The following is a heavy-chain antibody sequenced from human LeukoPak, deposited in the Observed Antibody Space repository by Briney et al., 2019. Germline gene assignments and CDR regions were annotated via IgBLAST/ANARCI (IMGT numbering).Heavy chain of an antibody. V-gene: IGHV3-21*01. CDR1: GFTFSSYS. CDR2: ISSSSSYI. J-gene: IGHJ4*02. D-gene: IGHD5-18*01. Sequence: PGGSLRLSCAASGFTFSSYSMNWVRQAPGKGLEWVSSISSSSSYIYYADSVKGRFTISRDNAKNSLYLQMNSLRAEDTAVYYCARELRIQLWSSDVYFDYWGQGTLVTVSS. CDR3: ARELRIQLWSSDVYFDY.